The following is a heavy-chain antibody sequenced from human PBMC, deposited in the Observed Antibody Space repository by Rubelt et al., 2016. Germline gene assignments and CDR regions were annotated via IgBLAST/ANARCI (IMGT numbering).Heavy chain of an antibody. V-gene: IGHV3-49*03. D-gene: IGHD3-22*01. CDR3: TRDYYDSSGYYY. Sequence: EVQLVESGGGLVQPGRSLRLSCTASGFTFGDYAMSWFRQAPGKGLEWVGFIRSKAYGGTKEYAASGKGRFTISRDDSKSIAYLQMNSLKTEDTAVYYCTRDYYDSSGYYYWGQGTLVSVSS. CDR2: IRSKAYGGTK. J-gene: IGHJ4*02. CDR1: GFTFGDYA.